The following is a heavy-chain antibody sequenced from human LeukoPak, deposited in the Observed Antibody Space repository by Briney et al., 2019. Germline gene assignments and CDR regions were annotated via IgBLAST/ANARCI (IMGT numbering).Heavy chain of an antibody. CDR2: INWNSGSI. Sequence: HPGRSLRLSCAASGFTFDDYAMHWVRQAPGKGLEWVSGINWNSGSIGYADSVKGRFTISRDNAKNSLYLQMNSLRAEDMAFYYCAKGRYSFSSSSVFDYWGQGALVTVSS. CDR1: GFTFDDYA. J-gene: IGHJ4*02. V-gene: IGHV3-9*03. CDR3: AKGRYSFSSSSVFDY. D-gene: IGHD6-6*01.